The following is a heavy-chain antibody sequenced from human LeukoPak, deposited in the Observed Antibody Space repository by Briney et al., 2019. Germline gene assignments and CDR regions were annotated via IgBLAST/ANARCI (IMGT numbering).Heavy chain of an antibody. CDR1: GFTFSSYE. Sequence: HPGGSLRLSCVASGFTFSSYEMNWVRQAPGKGLEWASYINSGGDTIFYADSVKGRFTIFRDNAKNSLYLQMNSLRAEDTAVYYCGSYSSGWYRNAFDIWGQGTMVTVSS. J-gene: IGHJ3*02. CDR2: INSGGDTI. D-gene: IGHD6-19*01. V-gene: IGHV3-48*03. CDR3: GSYSSGWYRNAFDI.